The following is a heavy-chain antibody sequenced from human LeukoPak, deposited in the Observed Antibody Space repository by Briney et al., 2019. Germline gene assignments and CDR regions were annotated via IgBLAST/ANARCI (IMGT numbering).Heavy chain of an antibody. CDR3: ARGPLDWLTSRGFFDT. D-gene: IGHD3-9*01. Sequence: PSETLSLTCTVSSYSLNSAYYWSWIRQPPGKGLEWIGSAYHRRTTYYNPSLKSRVTISVDTSKNQFSLNLSSVTAADTAVYYCARGPLDWLTSRGFFDTWGQGALVTVSS. CDR2: AYHRRTT. V-gene: IGHV4-38-2*02. CDR1: SYSLNSAYY. J-gene: IGHJ4*02.